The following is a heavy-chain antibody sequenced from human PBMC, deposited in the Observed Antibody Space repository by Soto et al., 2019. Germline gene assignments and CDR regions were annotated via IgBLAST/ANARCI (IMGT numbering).Heavy chain of an antibody. V-gene: IGHV4-59*01. D-gene: IGHD6-13*01. J-gene: IGHJ4*02. Sequence: PSETLSLTCTVSGGSISSYYWSWIRQPPGKGLEWIGYIYYSGSTNYNPSLKSRVTISVDTSKDQFSLKLSSVTAADTAVYYCARATPGSSWYYFDYWGQGTLVTVSS. CDR1: GGSISSYY. CDR3: ARATPGSSWYYFDY. CDR2: IYYSGST.